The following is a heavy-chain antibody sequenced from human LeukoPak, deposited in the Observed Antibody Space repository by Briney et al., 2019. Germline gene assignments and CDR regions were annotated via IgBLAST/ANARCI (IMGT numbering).Heavy chain of an antibody. Sequence: PGGSLRLSCAATGITVSSNYMNWVRQAPGKGLEWVAGLYSAGSTYYGDSVKGRFTISRDNSKNTLYLQMNSLRAEDKAVYYCAKEGSNGDFDYWGQGTLVTVYS. J-gene: IGHJ4*02. D-gene: IGHD1-26*01. CDR1: GITVSSNY. V-gene: IGHV3-53*01. CDR3: AKEGSNGDFDY. CDR2: LYSAGST.